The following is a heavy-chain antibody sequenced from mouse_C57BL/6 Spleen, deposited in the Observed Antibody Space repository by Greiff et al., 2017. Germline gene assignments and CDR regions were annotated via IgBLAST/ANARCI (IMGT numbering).Heavy chain of an antibody. J-gene: IGHJ3*01. D-gene: IGHD4-1*01. Sequence: VQLQQPGAELVKPGASVKLSCKASGYTFTSYWMHWVKQRPGQGLEWIGMIHPNSGSTNYNEKFKSKATLTVDKSSSTAYMQLSSLTSEDSAVYYCARRRGSNWAAWFAYWGQGTLVTVSA. V-gene: IGHV1-64*01. CDR2: IHPNSGST. CDR3: ARRRGSNWAAWFAY. CDR1: GYTFTSYW.